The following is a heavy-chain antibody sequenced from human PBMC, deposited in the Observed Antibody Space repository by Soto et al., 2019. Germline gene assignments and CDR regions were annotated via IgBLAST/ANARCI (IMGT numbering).Heavy chain of an antibody. CDR3: AREGGEQQLVGMDV. D-gene: IGHD6-13*01. Sequence: GGSLRLSCAASGFTFSSYGMHWVRQAPGKGLEWVAVIWYDGSNKYYADSVKGRFTISRDNSKNTLYLQMNSLRAEDTAVYYCAREGGEQQLVGMDVWGKGTTVTVSS. V-gene: IGHV3-33*01. CDR2: IWYDGSNK. J-gene: IGHJ6*03. CDR1: GFTFSSYG.